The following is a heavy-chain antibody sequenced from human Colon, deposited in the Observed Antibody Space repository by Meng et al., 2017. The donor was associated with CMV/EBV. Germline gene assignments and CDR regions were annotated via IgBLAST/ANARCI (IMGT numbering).Heavy chain of an antibody. J-gene: IGHJ4*02. CDR2: INHRGST. CDR3: ARRIDIIYYFDY. D-gene: IGHD2-15*01. CDR1: GDSFNSYY. Sequence: LTCAIYGDSFNSYYCSWIRQPPGKGLEWIGEINHRGSTNYSPSLKSRVTISFHTSKNQFSLKLTSVTAADTAVYYCARRIDIIYYFDYWSQGTLVTVSS. V-gene: IGHV4-34*01.